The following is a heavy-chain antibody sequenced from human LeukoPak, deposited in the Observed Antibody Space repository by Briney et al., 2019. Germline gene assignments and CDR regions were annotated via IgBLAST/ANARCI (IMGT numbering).Heavy chain of an antibody. CDR3: ARGGYYYDSSGYYAFHI. D-gene: IGHD3-22*01. V-gene: IGHV7-4-1*02. CDR2: INTNTGNP. Sequence: ASVKVSCKASGYTFTGYYMHWVRQAPGQGLEWMGWINTNTGNPTYAQGFTGRFVFSLDTSVSTAYLQISSLKAEDTAVYYCARGGYYYDSSGYYAFHIWGQGTMVTVSS. J-gene: IGHJ3*02. CDR1: GYTFTGYY.